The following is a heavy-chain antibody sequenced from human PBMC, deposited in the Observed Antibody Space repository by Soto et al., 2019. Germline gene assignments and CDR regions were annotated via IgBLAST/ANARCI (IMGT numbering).Heavy chain of an antibody. Sequence: SVKVSCKASGFTFTSSAVQCVRQARGQRLEWVGWIVVGSGNTNYAQKFQERVTITRDMSTSTAYMELSSLRSEDTAVYYCAAPGSSTSDEIPYYYYGMDVWGQGTTVTVSS. CDR3: AAPGSSTSDEIPYYYYGMDV. V-gene: IGHV1-58*01. CDR2: IVVGSGNT. D-gene: IGHD2-2*01. CDR1: GFTFTSSA. J-gene: IGHJ6*02.